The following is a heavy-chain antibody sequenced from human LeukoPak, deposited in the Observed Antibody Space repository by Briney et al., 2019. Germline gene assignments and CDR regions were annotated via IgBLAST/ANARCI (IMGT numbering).Heavy chain of an antibody. D-gene: IGHD6-19*01. J-gene: IGHJ1*01. Sequence: PSQTLSLTCTVSGGSISSGSYYWSWIRQPAGKGLEWIGRIYTSGSTNYNPSLKSRVTISVDTSKNQFSLKLSSVTAADTAVHYCASLPGGWSYFQHWGQGTLVTVSS. CDR3: ASLPGGWSYFQH. CDR2: IYTSGST. CDR1: GGSISSGSYY. V-gene: IGHV4-61*02.